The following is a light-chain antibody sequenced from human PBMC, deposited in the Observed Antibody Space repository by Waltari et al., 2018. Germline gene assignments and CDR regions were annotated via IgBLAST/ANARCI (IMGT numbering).Light chain of an antibody. V-gene: IGKV1-13*02. CDR2: YAS. Sequence: AIQLTQSPSSLSAAVGDRLTIACRASQDINSDLAWYQQKPGTAPKLLIYYASSLQSGVPSRFSGSGSGTDFTLTISSLQPEDFATYHCQHFKTYPITFGQGTRLEIK. CDR1: QDINSD. CDR3: QHFKTYPIT. J-gene: IGKJ5*01.